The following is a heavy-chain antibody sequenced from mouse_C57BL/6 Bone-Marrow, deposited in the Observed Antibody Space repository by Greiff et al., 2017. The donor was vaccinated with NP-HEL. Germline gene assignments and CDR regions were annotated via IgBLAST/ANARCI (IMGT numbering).Heavy chain of an antibody. J-gene: IGHJ1*03. D-gene: IGHD1-1*01. Sequence: QVQLKQPGAELVKPGASVKMSCKASGYTFTSYWITWVKQRPGQGLEWIGDIYPGSGSTNYNEKFKSKATLTVDTSSSTAYMQRSSLTSEDSAVYYCARSGSSLSYWYFDVWGTGTTVTVSS. CDR1: GYTFTSYW. CDR3: ARSGSSLSYWYFDV. V-gene: IGHV1-55*01. CDR2: IYPGSGST.